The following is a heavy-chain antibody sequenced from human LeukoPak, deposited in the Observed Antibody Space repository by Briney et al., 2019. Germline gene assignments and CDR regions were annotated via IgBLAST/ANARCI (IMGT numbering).Heavy chain of an antibody. J-gene: IGHJ4*02. CDR1: GFIFSNYG. CDR3: ARTYYSNSPFDY. D-gene: IGHD3-10*01. V-gene: IGHV3-30*03. CDR2: ISYDGSNE. Sequence: PGGSLRLSCAASGFIFSNYGMHWVRQAPGKGLKWVAVISYDGSNEYYADSVKGRFTISRDNSKNTLFLQMNSLRAEDTAVYYCARTYYSNSPFDYWGQGTLVTVSS.